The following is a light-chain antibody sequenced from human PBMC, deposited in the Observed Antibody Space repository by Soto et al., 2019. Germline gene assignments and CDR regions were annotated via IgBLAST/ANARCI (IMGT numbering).Light chain of an antibody. CDR3: SSYTRSSIDV. CDR2: DVS. Sequence: QSALTQPASVSGSPGQSITISCTGTSSDVGGYDFVSWYQQHPGKAPKLMIYDVSSRPSGVSNRFSGSKSGNTASLTISGLQAEDEADYYCSSYTRSSIDVFGTGTKVTVL. CDR1: SSDVGGYDF. J-gene: IGLJ1*01. V-gene: IGLV2-14*01.